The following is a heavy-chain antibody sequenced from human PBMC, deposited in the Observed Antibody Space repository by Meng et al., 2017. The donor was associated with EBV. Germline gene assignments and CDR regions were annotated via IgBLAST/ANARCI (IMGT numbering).Heavy chain of an antibody. D-gene: IGHD5-18*01. J-gene: IGHJ4*01. V-gene: IGHV3-30*02. CDR2: ILNDGGDE. CDR1: GFTFRNYA. CDR3: AKGTGVGVYRPFDV. Sequence: QVQRVEAGGCVVQPGGSLRLVSAASGFTFRNYAMNWVRQAPGKGLEWVSFILNDGGDEQYTDSVKGRFTIFRDNSKNMLLLQMNSRRAEDTAIYYCAKGTGVGVYRPFDVWGHGTLVTVSS.